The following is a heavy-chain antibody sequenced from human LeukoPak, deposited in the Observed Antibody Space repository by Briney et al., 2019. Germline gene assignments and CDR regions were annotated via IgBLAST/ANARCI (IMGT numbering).Heavy chain of an antibody. J-gene: IGHJ4*02. CDR3: ARRAYCGGDCYIDY. CDR2: IYPGDFDT. V-gene: IGHV5-51*01. Sequence: GGSLKISCKGSGYSFTSYWIGWVRQMPGKGLEWMGIIYPGDFDTRYSPSFQGQVTISADKSISTAYLQWSSLKVSDTAIYYCARRAYCGGDCYIDYWGQGSLVTVSS. D-gene: IGHD2-21*02. CDR1: GYSFTSYW.